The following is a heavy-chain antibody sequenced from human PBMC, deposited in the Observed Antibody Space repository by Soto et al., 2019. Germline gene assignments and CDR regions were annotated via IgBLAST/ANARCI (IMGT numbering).Heavy chain of an antibody. D-gene: IGHD5-12*01. CDR2: ISYDGIKK. J-gene: IGHJ6*04. CDR3: AKLGDNSGYDQSYYYSGMDG. V-gene: IGHV3-30*18. CDR1: GFTFSSYV. Sequence: PGGTLRLSCAASGFTFSSYVMHWVRQAPCKGLEWVAVISYDGIKKYYADSVKGRFTISRDNSKNTLYLQMNSLRAVDTAVYYCAKLGDNSGYDQSYYYSGMDGWGKWT.